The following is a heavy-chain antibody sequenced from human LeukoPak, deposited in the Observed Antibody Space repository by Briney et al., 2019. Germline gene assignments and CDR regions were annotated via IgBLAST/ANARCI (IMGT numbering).Heavy chain of an antibody. CDR1: GGSISSGDYY. D-gene: IGHD3-22*01. Sequence: SETLSLTCTVSGGSISSGDYYWSWIRQPPGKGLEWIGYIYSSGSTYYSPSLKSRVTISVDTSKNQFSLKLNSVTAADTAVYYCARVVEDYDSSGYYLDYWGRGTLVTVSS. V-gene: IGHV4-30-4*01. CDR2: IYSSGST. CDR3: ARVVEDYDSSGYYLDY. J-gene: IGHJ4*02.